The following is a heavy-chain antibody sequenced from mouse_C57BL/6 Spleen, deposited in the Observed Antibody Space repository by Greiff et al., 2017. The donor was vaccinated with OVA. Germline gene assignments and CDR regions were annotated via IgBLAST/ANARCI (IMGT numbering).Heavy chain of an antibody. CDR3: ARGRDGSREAWFAY. Sequence: QVQLQQPGTELVQPGASVQLSCQASGYTFTSYWMHWLKQRPGQGLEWFGNINPSNGGTNYNEKFKSKATLTVDKSSSTAYMQLSSLTSEDSAVYDCARGRDGSREAWFAYWGQGTLVTVSA. V-gene: IGHV1-53*01. J-gene: IGHJ3*01. CDR1: GYTFTSYW. D-gene: IGHD1-1*01. CDR2: INPSNGGT.